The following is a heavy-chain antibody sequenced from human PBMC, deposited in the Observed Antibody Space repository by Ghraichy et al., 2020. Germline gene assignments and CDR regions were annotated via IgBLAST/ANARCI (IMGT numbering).Heavy chain of an antibody. Sequence: ASVKVSCKASGYTFTSYYMHWVRQAPGQGLEWMGIINPSGGSTSYAQKFQGRVTMTRDTSTSTVYMELSSLRSEDTAVYYCARDRGPITDYDWVDAFDIWGQGTMVTVSS. CDR3: ARDRGPITDYDWVDAFDI. V-gene: IGHV1-46*01. D-gene: IGHD5-12*01. CDR1: GYTFTSYY. J-gene: IGHJ3*02. CDR2: INPSGGST.